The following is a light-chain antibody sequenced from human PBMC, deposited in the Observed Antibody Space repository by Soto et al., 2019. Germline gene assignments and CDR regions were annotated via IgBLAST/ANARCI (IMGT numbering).Light chain of an antibody. CDR2: GAS. J-gene: IGKJ4*01. CDR3: QQHVTSVPLT. Sequence: EIVLTQSPGTLSLSPGERATLSCRSSQSVTGSNLAWYQQRPGQAPRLLIYGASSRATGIPDRFSGSGSGTEFTLTISRLEPEDFAVYYCQQHVTSVPLTFGGGTKVEMK. CDR1: QSVTGSN. V-gene: IGKV3-20*01.